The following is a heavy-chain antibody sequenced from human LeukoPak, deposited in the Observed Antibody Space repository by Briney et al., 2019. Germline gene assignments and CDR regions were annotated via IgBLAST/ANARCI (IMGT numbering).Heavy chain of an antibody. V-gene: IGHV1-2*06. Sequence: ASVKVSCKTSGYTFIDYYVHWLRQAPGQGLEWMGRINPSTGGTDFAQKFQGKVSMTRDTSISTAYMELSRLGSDDTAVYYCATLGEDKTDTPFDYWGQGTLVTVSS. D-gene: IGHD3-16*01. CDR1: GYTFIDYY. CDR2: INPSTGGT. CDR3: ATLGEDKTDTPFDY. J-gene: IGHJ4*02.